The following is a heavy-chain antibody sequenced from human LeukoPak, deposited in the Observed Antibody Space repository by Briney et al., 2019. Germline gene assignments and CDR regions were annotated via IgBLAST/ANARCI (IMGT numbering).Heavy chain of an antibody. CDR1: GGSISSGGYY. Sequence: PSETLSLTCTVSGGSISSGGYYWSWIRQPPGKGLEWIGYIYHSGSTYYNPSLKSRVTISVDRSKNQFSLKLSSVTAADTAVYYCARVLWLVQNLGIDYWGQGTLVTVSS. V-gene: IGHV4-30-2*01. CDR3: ARVLWLVQNLGIDY. D-gene: IGHD6-19*01. CDR2: IYHSGST. J-gene: IGHJ4*02.